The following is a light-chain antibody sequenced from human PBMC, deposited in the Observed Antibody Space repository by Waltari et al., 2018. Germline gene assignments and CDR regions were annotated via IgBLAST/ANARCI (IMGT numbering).Light chain of an antibody. CDR1: GSTIGAGYA. CDR3: QSYDPSLSVV. V-gene: IGLV1-40*01. CDR2: GVN. Sequence: QSVLTPPPSVSGAPGQTVPISCTGSGSTIGAGYAVHWYQQRPGEAPKLLIYGVNTRPLGVPDRFSGSQSGTSASLAIRGLQAEDEADYYCQSYDPSLSVVFGGGTKLTVV. J-gene: IGLJ2*01.